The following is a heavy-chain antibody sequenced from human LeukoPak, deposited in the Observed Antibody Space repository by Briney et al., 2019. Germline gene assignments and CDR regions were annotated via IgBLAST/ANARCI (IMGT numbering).Heavy chain of an antibody. J-gene: IGHJ4*02. D-gene: IGHD6-13*01. V-gene: IGHV7-4-1*02. CDR1: GYTFTSYA. CDR3: ARVSPGRSGYSNKGANFDY. Sequence: ASVKVSCKASGYTFTSYAMNWVRQAPGQGLEWMGWINTNTGNTTYAQGFTGRFVFSLDTSVSTAYLQISSLKAEDTAVYYCARVSPGRSGYSNKGANFDYWGQGTLVTVSS. CDR2: INTNTGNT.